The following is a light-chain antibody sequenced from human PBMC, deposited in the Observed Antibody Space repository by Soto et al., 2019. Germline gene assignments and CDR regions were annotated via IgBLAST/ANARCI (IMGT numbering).Light chain of an antibody. CDR1: QSVSSN. Sequence: EIVMTQSPATLSVSPGERATLSCRASQSVSSNLAWYQQKPGQAPRLLIYGAFTRATGIPARFSGSGSGTEFTLTISSLQSEDFAVYHCQQYNNWPPLTFGGGTKVEIK. CDR3: QQYNNWPPLT. CDR2: GAF. J-gene: IGKJ4*01. V-gene: IGKV3-15*01.